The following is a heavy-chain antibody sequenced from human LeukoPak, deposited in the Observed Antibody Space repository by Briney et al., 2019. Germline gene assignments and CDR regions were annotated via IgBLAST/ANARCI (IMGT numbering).Heavy chain of an antibody. Sequence: GGSLRLSCAASGFTFSSYEMNWVRQAPGKGLEWVSYISSSGSTINYADSVKGRITISRDNAKNPLYLQMNSLRAEDTAVYYFATSRPFDYWGQGTLVTVSS. V-gene: IGHV3-48*03. CDR1: GFTFSSYE. J-gene: IGHJ4*02. D-gene: IGHD2-2*01. CDR2: ISSSGSTI. CDR3: ATSRPFDY.